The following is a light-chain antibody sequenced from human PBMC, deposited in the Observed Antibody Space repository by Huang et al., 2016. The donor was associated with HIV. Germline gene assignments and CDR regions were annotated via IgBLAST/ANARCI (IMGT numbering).Light chain of an antibody. J-gene: IGKJ1*01. Sequence: DIVMTQSPDSLAVSLGERATINCKSSQSVLYSSHNKNYLVWYQQKPGQPPKLLIYWASTRESGVPDRFSGSGSGTDFTLTINSLQAEDVAVYYCQQYYTTPPTFGQGTKVEIK. CDR1: QSVLYSSHNKNY. V-gene: IGKV4-1*01. CDR2: WAS. CDR3: QQYYTTPPT.